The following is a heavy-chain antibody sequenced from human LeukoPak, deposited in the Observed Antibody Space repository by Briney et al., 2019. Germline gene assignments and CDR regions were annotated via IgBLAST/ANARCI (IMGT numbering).Heavy chain of an antibody. CDR2: IYYSGST. CDR1: GGSISSYY. CDR3: ARHPLKEWFGELLL. J-gene: IGHJ4*02. D-gene: IGHD3-10*01. Sequence: PSETLSLTCTVSGGSISSYYWSWIRLPPGKGLEWIGYIYYSGSTNYNPSLKSRVTISVDTSKNQFSLKLSSVTAADTAVYYCARHPLKEWFGELLLWGQGTLVTVSS. V-gene: IGHV4-59*01.